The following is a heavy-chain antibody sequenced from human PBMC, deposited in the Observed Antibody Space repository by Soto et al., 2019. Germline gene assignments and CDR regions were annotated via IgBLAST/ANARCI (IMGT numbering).Heavy chain of an antibody. CDR2: IYYSGST. CDR3: GRQDEGYDFWSGYPGFFEC. V-gene: IGHV4-39*01. Sequence: PSETLSLTCTVSGGSISSSSHYWGWIRQPPGKGLEWIGSIYYSGSTYYNPSLKSRVTTSVDTSKNQFSLGLSSVTDADTAVYSCGRQDEGYDFWSGYPGFFECWGQGTLVIVSS. CDR1: GGSISSSSHY. D-gene: IGHD3-3*01. J-gene: IGHJ4*02.